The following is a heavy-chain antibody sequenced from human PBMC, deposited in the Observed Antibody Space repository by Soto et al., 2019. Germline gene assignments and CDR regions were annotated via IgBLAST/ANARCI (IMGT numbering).Heavy chain of an antibody. J-gene: IGHJ4*02. D-gene: IGHD3-10*01. CDR2: IYASGAT. V-gene: IGHV4-59*01. CDR3: ARSHSFDGSIYHYYFDF. Sequence: PSETLSLTCTVSGGSISTYYWSWIRQPPGGTLEWIGYIYASGATTYNPSLESRVTMSVDMPNNEFSLELTSLTAADTAVYYCARSHSFDGSIYHYYFDFWGQGTRVTVPS. CDR1: GGSISTYY.